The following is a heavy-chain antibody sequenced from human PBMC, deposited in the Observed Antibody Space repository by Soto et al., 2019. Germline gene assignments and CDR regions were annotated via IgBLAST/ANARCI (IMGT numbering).Heavy chain of an antibody. Sequence: SQTLSLTCAISGDSVSSNSAAWNWIRQSPSRGLEWLGRTYYRSKWYNDYAVSVKSRITINPDTSKNQFSLQLNSVTPEDTAVYYCARGLTAYNWNYANLLHVVEYYYYGLDVWGQGTTVTVSS. CDR1: GDSVSSNSAA. CDR3: ARGLTAYNWNYANLLHVVEYYYYGLDV. D-gene: IGHD1-7*01. J-gene: IGHJ6*02. V-gene: IGHV6-1*01. CDR2: TYYRSKWYN.